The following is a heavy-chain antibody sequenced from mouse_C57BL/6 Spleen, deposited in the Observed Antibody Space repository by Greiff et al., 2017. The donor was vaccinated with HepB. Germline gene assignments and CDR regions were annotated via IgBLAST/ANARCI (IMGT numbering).Heavy chain of an antibody. CDR2: IDPSDSYT. CDR3: ARSGYFDV. J-gene: IGHJ1*03. CDR1: GYTFTSYW. Sequence: QVQLQQPGAELVMPGASVKLSCKASGYTFTSYWMHWVKQRPGQGLEWIGEIDPSDSYTNYNQKFKGKSTLTVDISSSTAYMQLSSLTSEDSAVYYCARSGYFDVWGTGTTVTVSS. V-gene: IGHV1-69*01.